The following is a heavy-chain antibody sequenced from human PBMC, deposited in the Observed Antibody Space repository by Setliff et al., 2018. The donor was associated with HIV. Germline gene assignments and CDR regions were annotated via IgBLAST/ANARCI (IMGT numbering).Heavy chain of an antibody. CDR3: AWGSWAGYESGGYYHFDF. V-gene: IGHV3-48*01. CDR2: IDYRTNIA. J-gene: IGHJ4*02. Sequence: GGSLRLSCATSGFTFKNYRMNWVRQTPGKGLEWVGDIDYRTNIASYADAVRGRFTISRDNADNSLLLQMNGLRAEDTALYFCAWGSWAGYESGGYYHFDFWGQGTLVTVSS. D-gene: IGHD3-16*01. CDR1: GFTFKNYR.